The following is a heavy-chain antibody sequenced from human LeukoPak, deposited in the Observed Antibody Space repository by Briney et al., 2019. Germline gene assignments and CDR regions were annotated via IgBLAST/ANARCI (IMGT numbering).Heavy chain of an antibody. Sequence: GGSLRLSCAASGFTFNSYSMNWVRQAPGKGLEWVSSISGSNSYIYYADSVKGRFTISRDNAKNSLYLQMNSLRAEDTAVYYCARVMKGSSFYFDYWGQGTLVTVSS. D-gene: IGHD6-6*01. CDR3: ARVMKGSSFYFDY. V-gene: IGHV3-21*01. CDR1: GFTFNSYS. J-gene: IGHJ4*02. CDR2: ISGSNSYI.